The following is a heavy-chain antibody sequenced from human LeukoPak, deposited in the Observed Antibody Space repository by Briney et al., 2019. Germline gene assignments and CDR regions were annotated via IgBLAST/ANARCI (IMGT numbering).Heavy chain of an antibody. D-gene: IGHD2-15*01. CDR3: ARGGGRERSYYYYYYMDV. CDR1: GFTFSSYA. V-gene: IGHV3-30*01. J-gene: IGHJ6*03. CDR2: ISYDGSNK. Sequence: GGSLRLSCAASGFTFSSYAMHWVRQAPGKGLEWVAVISYDGSNKYYADSVKGRFTISRDNSNNTLYLQMNSLRAEDTAVYYCARGGGRERSYYYYYYMDVWGKGTTVTVSS.